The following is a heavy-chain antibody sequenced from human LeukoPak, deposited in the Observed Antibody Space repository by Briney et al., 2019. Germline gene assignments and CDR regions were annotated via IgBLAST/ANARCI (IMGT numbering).Heavy chain of an antibody. V-gene: IGHV4-31*03. CDR3: ARDSAGEGFYDFWSGYYTDYYGMDV. Sequence: TLSLTCTVSGGXISSGGYYWSWIRQHPGKGLEWIGYIYYSGSTYYNPSLKSRVTISVDTSKNQFSLKLSSVTAADTTVYYCARDSAGEGFYDFWSGYYTDYYGMDVWGQGTTVTVSS. J-gene: IGHJ6*02. D-gene: IGHD3-3*01. CDR2: IYYSGST. CDR1: GGXISSGGYY.